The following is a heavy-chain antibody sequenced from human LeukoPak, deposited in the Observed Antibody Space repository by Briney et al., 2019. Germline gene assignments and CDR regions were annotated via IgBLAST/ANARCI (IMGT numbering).Heavy chain of an antibody. Sequence: SVKVSCKASGGTFSSYAISWVRQAPGQGLEWMGGIIPIFGTANYAQKFQGRVTIITEEYTSTAYMELSSLRSEDTAVYYCARDGYYDILTGYQKTNWFDPWGQGTLVTVSS. CDR2: IIPIFGTA. D-gene: IGHD3-9*01. V-gene: IGHV1-69*05. CDR1: GGTFSSYA. CDR3: ARDGYYDILTGYQKTNWFDP. J-gene: IGHJ5*02.